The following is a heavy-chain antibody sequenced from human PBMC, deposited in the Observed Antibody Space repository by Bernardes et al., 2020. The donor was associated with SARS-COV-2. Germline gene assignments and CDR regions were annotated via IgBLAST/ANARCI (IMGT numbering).Heavy chain of an antibody. CDR2: IKQDGSET. Sequence: GGSLRLSCAASGFTFSSYWMSWVRQAPGKGLEWVANIKQDGSETSYVNSVKGRFTISRDNAKNSLFLQMNSLRVEDTAVYYCARQTSDSVFWCAVMDVWGQGTTVTVSS. CDR3: ARQTSDSVFWCAVMDV. CDR1: GFTFSSYW. V-gene: IGHV3-7*01. D-gene: IGHD2-21*01. J-gene: IGHJ6*02.